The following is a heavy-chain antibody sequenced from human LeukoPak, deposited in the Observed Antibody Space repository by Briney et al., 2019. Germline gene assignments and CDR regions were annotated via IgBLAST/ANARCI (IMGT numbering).Heavy chain of an antibody. CDR2: IYPGDSDT. V-gene: IGHV5-51*01. CDR1: GYSFTSYW. J-gene: IGHJ4*02. CDR3: ARLPHYDFWSGYYLDY. Sequence: GESLKISCKGSGYSFTSYWIGWVRQMPGKGLEWMGIIYPGDSDTRYSPSFQGQVTISADKSISTAYLQWSSLKASDTAVYYCARLPHYDFWSGYYLDYWGQGTLVTVSS. D-gene: IGHD3-3*01.